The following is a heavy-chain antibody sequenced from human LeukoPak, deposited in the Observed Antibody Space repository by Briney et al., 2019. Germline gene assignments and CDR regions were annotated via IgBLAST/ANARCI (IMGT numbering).Heavy chain of an antibody. Sequence: GGSLRLSCAASGFTFSTHAMNWVRQAPGKGLEWASNIGGSGESTYYADSVKGRFTISRDNSKNTVFLQMNSLSRDDTAVYYCARRGGSNGWGAFDVWGQGTTITVSS. CDR2: IGGSGEST. V-gene: IGHV3-23*01. D-gene: IGHD2-8*01. J-gene: IGHJ3*01. CDR3: ARRGGSNGWGAFDV. CDR1: GFTFSTHA.